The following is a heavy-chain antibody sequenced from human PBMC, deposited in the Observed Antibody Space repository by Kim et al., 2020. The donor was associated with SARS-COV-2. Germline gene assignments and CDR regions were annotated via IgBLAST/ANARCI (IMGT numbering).Heavy chain of an antibody. J-gene: IGHJ4*02. Sequence: SETLSLTCTVSGGSISSYYWSWIRQPPGKGLEWIGYIYYSGSTNYNPSLKSRVTISVDTYKNQFSLKLSSVTAADTAVYYCARGGRVRDIVVVPAAQFDYWGQGTLVTVSS. V-gene: IGHV4-59*13. CDR2: IYYSGST. CDR3: ARGGRVRDIVVVPAAQFDY. CDR1: GGSISSYY. D-gene: IGHD2-2*01.